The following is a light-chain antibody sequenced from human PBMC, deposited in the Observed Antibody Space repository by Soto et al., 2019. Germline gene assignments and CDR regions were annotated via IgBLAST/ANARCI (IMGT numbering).Light chain of an antibody. Sequence: EIVLTQSPATLSLSPGERATLSCRASQSVSSFLAWYQQKPGQAPRLLIYGASTRATGIPARFSGSGSGTEFTLSIGSLQSEDFAIYYCQQYDNWPPRWTFGQGTKVDIK. CDR3: QQYDNWPPRWT. CDR1: QSVSSF. J-gene: IGKJ2*01. CDR2: GAS. V-gene: IGKV3-15*01.